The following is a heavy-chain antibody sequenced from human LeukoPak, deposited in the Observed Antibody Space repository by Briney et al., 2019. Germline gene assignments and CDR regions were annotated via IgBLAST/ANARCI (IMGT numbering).Heavy chain of an antibody. CDR2: INNDGSST. CDR3: ARFGSTGSGSYYSYYYGLDV. J-gene: IGHJ6*02. V-gene: IGHV3-74*01. CDR1: GFTFSNYR. D-gene: IGHD3-10*01. Sequence: PGGSLRLSCAVPGFTFSNYRMNWVRQAPGEGLVWVSRINNDGSSTNYADSVKGRFTISRDNAKNTLYLHMNGLRAEDTAVYYCARFGSTGSGSYYSYYYGLDVWGQGTTVTVSS.